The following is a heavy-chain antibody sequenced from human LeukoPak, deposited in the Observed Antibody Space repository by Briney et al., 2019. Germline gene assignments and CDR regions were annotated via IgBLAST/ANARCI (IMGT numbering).Heavy chain of an antibody. CDR2: ISSKGTYI. Sequence: PGGSLRLSCEVSGFTFSASNMNWVRQAPGKGLEWVSYISSKGTYINYADSVKGRFTISRDNAKSSVYLQMNSLRAEDTAVYYCARIDYSNYGPFDYWGQGTLVTVSS. V-gene: IGHV3-21*06. CDR3: ARIDYSNYGPFDY. D-gene: IGHD4-11*01. J-gene: IGHJ4*02. CDR1: GFTFSASN.